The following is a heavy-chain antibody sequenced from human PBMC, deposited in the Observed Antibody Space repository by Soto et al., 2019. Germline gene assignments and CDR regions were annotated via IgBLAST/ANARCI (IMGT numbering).Heavy chain of an antibody. D-gene: IGHD6-13*01. Sequence: PSETLSLTCTVSGGSISSSSYYWGWIRQPPGKGLEWIGSIYYSGSTYYNPSLKSRVTISVDTSKNQFSLKLSSVTAADTAVYYCARRQVGSSSLFDPWGQGTLVTVSS. CDR3: ARRQVGSSSLFDP. CDR2: IYYSGST. CDR1: GGSISSSSYY. V-gene: IGHV4-39*01. J-gene: IGHJ5*02.